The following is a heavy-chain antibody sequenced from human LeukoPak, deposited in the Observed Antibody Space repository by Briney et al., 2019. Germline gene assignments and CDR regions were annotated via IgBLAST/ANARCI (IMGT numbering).Heavy chain of an antibody. D-gene: IGHD4-23*01. V-gene: IGHV3-21*01. Sequence: GGSLRPSRAASGFTFSSYSMNWVRQAPGKGLEWVSSISSSSSYIHYAGSVKGRFTISRDNAKNSLYLQMNSLRAEDTAVYYCARDSLVTIDYWGQGTLVTVSS. CDR1: GFTFSSYS. J-gene: IGHJ4*02. CDR2: ISSSSSYI. CDR3: ARDSLVTIDY.